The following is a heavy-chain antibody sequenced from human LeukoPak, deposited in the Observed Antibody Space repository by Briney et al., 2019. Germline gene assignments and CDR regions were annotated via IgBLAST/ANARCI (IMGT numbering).Heavy chain of an antibody. J-gene: IGHJ4*02. CDR2: IYYSGST. Sequence: SETLSLTCTVSGGSISSSSYYWGWIRQPPGKGLEWIGSIYYSGSTYYNPSLKSRVTISVDTSKNQFSLKLSSVTAADTAVYYCARLIRGQLYYWGQGTLVTVSS. CDR3: ARLIRGQLYY. D-gene: IGHD5-18*01. CDR1: GGSISSSSYY. V-gene: IGHV4-39*01.